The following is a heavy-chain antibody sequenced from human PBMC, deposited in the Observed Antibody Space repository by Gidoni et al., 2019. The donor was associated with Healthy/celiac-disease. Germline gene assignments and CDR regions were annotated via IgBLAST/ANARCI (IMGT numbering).Heavy chain of an antibody. J-gene: IGHJ6*02. Sequence: QVQLQQWGAGLLKPSETLSLTCAVYGGSFSGYYWSWIRQPPGKGLEWSGEINHSGSTNDNQSLKSLVTISVDTSKNQFSLKLSSVTAADTAVYYCARGGYSYGYYYYHVMDVWGQGTTVTVSS. CDR1: GGSFSGYY. CDR2: INHSGST. CDR3: ARGGYSYGYYYYHVMDV. D-gene: IGHD5-18*01. V-gene: IGHV4-34*01.